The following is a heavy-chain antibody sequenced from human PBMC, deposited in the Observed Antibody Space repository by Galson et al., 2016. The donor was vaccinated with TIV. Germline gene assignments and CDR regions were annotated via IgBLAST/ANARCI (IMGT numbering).Heavy chain of an antibody. CDR3: ARYEGGVYSGGNYLGWFDP. CDR1: NYAISNNYY. D-gene: IGHD1-26*01. Sequence: ETLSLTCTVSNYAISNNYYWGWIRQPPGKGLEWIGSVYKTGSTYYNQSLASRVAISLDKSKNQFSLRLYTVTAADTAVYYWARYEGGVYSGGNYLGWFDPWGQGTLVAVSS. CDR2: VYKTGST. J-gene: IGHJ5*02. V-gene: IGHV4-38-2*02.